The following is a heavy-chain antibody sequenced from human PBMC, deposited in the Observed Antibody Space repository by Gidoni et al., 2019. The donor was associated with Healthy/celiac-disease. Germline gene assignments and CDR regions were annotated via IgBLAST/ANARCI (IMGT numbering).Heavy chain of an antibody. CDR3: ANGDCSSTSCQPYEWCMDV. CDR1: GFSCSSYA. V-gene: IGHV3-23*01. CDR2: INGSGGST. J-gene: IGHJ6*02. D-gene: IGHD2-2*01. Sequence: EVQLLESGGGLVQPGGSLRISCEASGFSCSSYAMSWVRQAPGKGLEWVSAINGSGGSTYYADSVKGRFTISRDNSKNTLYLQMNSLRAADTAVYYCANGDCSSTSCQPYEWCMDVWGQGTTVTVSS.